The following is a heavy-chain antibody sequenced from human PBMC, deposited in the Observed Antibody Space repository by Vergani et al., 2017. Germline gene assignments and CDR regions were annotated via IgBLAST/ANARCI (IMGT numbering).Heavy chain of an antibody. CDR1: GGSISSYY. J-gene: IGHJ3*02. CDR2: SYYSGST. V-gene: IGHV4-59*01. CDR3: ARGVTGESDAFDI. D-gene: IGHD3-10*01. Sequence: QVQLQESGPGLVKPSETLSLTCTVSGGSISSYYWSWIRQPPGKGLEWIGYSYYSGSTNYNPSLKSRVTISVDTSKNQFSLKLSSVTAADTAVYYCARGVTGESDAFDIWGQGTMVTVSS.